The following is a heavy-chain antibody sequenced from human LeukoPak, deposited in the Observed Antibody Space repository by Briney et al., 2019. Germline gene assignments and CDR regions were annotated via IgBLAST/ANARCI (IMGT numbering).Heavy chain of an antibody. J-gene: IGHJ6*03. Sequence: GGSLRLSCAASGFTFSSYAMSWARQAPGKGLEWVSAISGSGGSTYYADSVKGRFTISRDNSKNTLYLQVNSLRAEDTAVYYCAKGFKRYIPLPDYMDVWGKGTTVTVSS. V-gene: IGHV3-23*01. D-gene: IGHD1-14*01. CDR2: ISGSGGST. CDR1: GFTFSSYA. CDR3: AKGFKRYIPLPDYMDV.